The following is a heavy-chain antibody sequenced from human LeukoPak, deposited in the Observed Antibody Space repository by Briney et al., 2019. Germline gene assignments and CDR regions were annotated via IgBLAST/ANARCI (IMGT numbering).Heavy chain of an antibody. CDR3: ARGKSGSYGTKGY. CDR1: GFTFSSYW. CDR2: IKQDGSGK. J-gene: IGHJ4*02. Sequence: QPGGSLRLSCAASGFTFSSYWMSWVRQAPGKGLEWVANIKQDGSGKYYVDSVKGRFTISRDNAKNSLYLQMNSLRVEDTAVYYCARGKSGSYGTKGYWGQGTLVTVSS. V-gene: IGHV3-7*01. D-gene: IGHD1-26*01.